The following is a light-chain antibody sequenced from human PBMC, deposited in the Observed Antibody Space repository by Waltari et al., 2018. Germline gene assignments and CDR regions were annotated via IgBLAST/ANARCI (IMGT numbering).Light chain of an antibody. Sequence: AWLQQQPGKGPRYLMKVNSDGSHRKGDDIPDRFSASKSGTECQLTISSLQSEDEADYFCQTGGHGTWVFGGGTTWTVL. V-gene: IGLV4-69*01. CDR3: QTGGHGTWV. J-gene: IGLJ3*02. CDR2: VNSDGSH.